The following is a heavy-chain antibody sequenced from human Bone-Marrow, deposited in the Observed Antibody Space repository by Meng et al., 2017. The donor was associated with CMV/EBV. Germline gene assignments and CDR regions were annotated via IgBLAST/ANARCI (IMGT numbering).Heavy chain of an antibody. J-gene: IGHJ5*02. CDR3: ARRSSGWQNWFDP. V-gene: IGHV4-39*01. D-gene: IGHD6-25*01. Sequence: SETLSLTCTVSGGSVSRSVYYWGWIRQPPGKGLEWIGNVYYSGSTYSNPSLKSRVTMSVDTSKNQFSLKLSSVTAADTAVYFCARRSSGWQNWFDPWGQGTLVTVSS. CDR2: VYYSGST. CDR1: GGSVSRSVYY.